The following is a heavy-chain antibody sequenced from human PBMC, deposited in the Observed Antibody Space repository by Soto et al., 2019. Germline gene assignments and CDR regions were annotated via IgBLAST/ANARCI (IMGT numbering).Heavy chain of an antibody. J-gene: IGHJ4*02. V-gene: IGHV3-30*18. Sequence: VQLLESGGGLIQPGGSLRLSCAASGFTFSYGIHWLRQAPGKGLEWVAYISYDSSNKFYGNSVKGRFTISRDNSKNTQFRQINSLRAEDRAVYFCAKLFIGYCSGNTCDDYWGQGTLVAVPS. D-gene: IGHD2-15*01. CDR3: AKLFIGYCSGNTCDDY. CDR2: ISYDSSNK. CDR1: GFTFSYG.